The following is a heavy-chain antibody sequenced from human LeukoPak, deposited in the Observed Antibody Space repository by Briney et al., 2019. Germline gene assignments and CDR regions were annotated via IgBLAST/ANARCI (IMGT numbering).Heavy chain of an antibody. V-gene: IGHV3-48*01. CDR1: GFTFSTYS. D-gene: IGHD6-13*01. CDR3: ARSRPGTEAGQPNFDY. Sequence: GGSLRLSCAASGFTFSTYSMSWVRQAPGKGLKWVSYISSISSIIYYADSVKGRFTVSRDNAKSSLYLQMNSLRAEDTAVYYCARSRPGTEAGQPNFDYWGQGTLVTVSS. CDR2: ISSISSII. J-gene: IGHJ4*02.